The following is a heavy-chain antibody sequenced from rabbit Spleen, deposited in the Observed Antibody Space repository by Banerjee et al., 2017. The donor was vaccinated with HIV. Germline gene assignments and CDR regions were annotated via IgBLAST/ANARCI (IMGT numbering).Heavy chain of an antibody. CDR3: VRGASSSGYYSL. Sequence: QEQLVESGGGLVQPGGSLKLSCKASGFDFSSYGVSWVRQAPGEGLEWIGYIDPVFGATYYATWVNGRFTISSHNAQNTLYLQMTSLTAADTATYFCVRGASSSGYYSLWGPGTLVTVS. CDR1: GFDFSSYG. J-gene: IGHJ4*01. V-gene: IGHV1S47*01. D-gene: IGHD1-1*01. CDR2: IDPVFGAT.